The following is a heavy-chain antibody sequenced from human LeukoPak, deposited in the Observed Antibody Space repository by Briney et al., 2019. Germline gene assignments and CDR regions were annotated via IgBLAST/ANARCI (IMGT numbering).Heavy chain of an antibody. D-gene: IGHD1-26*01. CDR3: GRDLGGRSGL. J-gene: IGHJ4*02. Sequence: PGGSLRLSCAAAGFTFRSYAMNWVRQGPGKGLEWVSTMSASDAGTYYADSVTGRFRISRDDAENTLYLQMNSLRAEDTAVYYCGRDLGGRSGLWGQGTLVTVSS. CDR2: MSASDAGT. V-gene: IGHV3-23*01. CDR1: GFTFRSYA.